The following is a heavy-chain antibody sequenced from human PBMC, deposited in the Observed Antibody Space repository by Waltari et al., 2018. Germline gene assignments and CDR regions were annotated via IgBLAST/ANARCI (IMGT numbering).Heavy chain of an antibody. CDR2: MSYTGAT. V-gene: IGHV4-39*01. CDR3: ATYMGASVGTAAFDV. D-gene: IGHD1-1*01. Sequence: QRQESGPGVVQPSDTQCPTLRDSAVPITSSLHYLGWIRQPPGQGLEWIGTMSYTGATYSSPSLESRVTVARDTSKIQLSLKLVSVTAADTAVYYCATYMGASVGTAAFDVWGQGTMVAVSS. CDR1: AVPITSSLHY. J-gene: IGHJ3*01.